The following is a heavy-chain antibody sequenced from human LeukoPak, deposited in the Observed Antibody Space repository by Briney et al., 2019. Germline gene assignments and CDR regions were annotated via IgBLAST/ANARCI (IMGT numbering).Heavy chain of an antibody. Sequence: GASVKVSCKASGYTFTGYYMHWVRQAPGQGLEWMGWINPNSGGTNYAQEFQGRVTMTRDTSISTAYMELSRLRSDDTAVYYCARGVDGYNLDYWGQGTLVTVSS. V-gene: IGHV1-2*02. CDR3: ARGVDGYNLDY. D-gene: IGHD5-24*01. CDR2: INPNSGGT. J-gene: IGHJ4*02. CDR1: GYTFTGYY.